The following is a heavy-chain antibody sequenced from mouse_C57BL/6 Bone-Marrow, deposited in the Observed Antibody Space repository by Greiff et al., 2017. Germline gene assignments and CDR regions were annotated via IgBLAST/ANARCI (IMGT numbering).Heavy chain of an antibody. CDR3: ARCDWGLLFDY. V-gene: IGHV1-55*01. J-gene: IGHJ2*01. Sequence: VQVVESGAELVKPGASVKMSCKASGYTFTSYWITWVKQRPGQGLEWIGDIYPGSGSTNYNEKFKSKATLTVDTSSSTAYMQLSSLTSEDSAVYYCARCDWGLLFDYWGQGTTLTVSS. D-gene: IGHD2-13*01. CDR2: IYPGSGST. CDR1: GYTFTSYW.